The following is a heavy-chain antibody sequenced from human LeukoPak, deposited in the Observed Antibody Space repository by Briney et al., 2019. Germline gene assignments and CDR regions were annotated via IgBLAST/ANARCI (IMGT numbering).Heavy chain of an antibody. J-gene: IGHJ5*02. D-gene: IGHD3-3*01. CDR2: IYYSGST. CDR3: ARGASRGYDFWSGYPKAYNWFDP. V-gene: IGHV4-59*01. Sequence: SETLSLTCTVSGGSISSYYWSWIRQPLGKGLEWIGYIYYSGSTNYNPSLKSRVTISVDTSKNQFSLKLSSVTAADTAVYYCARGASRGYDFWSGYPKAYNWFDPWGQGTLVTVSS. CDR1: GGSISSYY.